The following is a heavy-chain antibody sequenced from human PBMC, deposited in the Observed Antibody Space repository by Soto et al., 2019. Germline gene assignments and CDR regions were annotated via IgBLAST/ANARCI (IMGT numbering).Heavy chain of an antibody. CDR3: VRRHVSATGIDWFDP. J-gene: IGHJ5*02. CDR2: INPNSGST. CDR1: GYTFTGYY. V-gene: IGHV1-2*02. D-gene: IGHD6-13*01. Sequence: QVQLVQSGAEVKKPGASVKVSCKASGYTFTGYYMHWVRQAPGQGLEWMGWINPNSGSTTYAQNFQGRVTMTRDTSISTAYMELSSLRSEDTAVYYCVRRHVSATGIDWFDPWGQGTLVTVSS.